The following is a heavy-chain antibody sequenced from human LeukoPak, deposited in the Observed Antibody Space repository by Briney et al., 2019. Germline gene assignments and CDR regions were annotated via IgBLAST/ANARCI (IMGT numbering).Heavy chain of an antibody. D-gene: IGHD6-19*01. Sequence: SETLSLTCTVSGGSISSSSYYWGWIRQPPGKGLEWIGSIYYSGSTYYNPSLKSRVTISVDTSKNQFSLKLSSVTAADTAVYYCARDSSSGWWGYYYYYYMDVWGKGTTVTVSS. CDR1: GGSISSSSYY. V-gene: IGHV4-39*07. CDR2: IYYSGST. J-gene: IGHJ6*03. CDR3: ARDSSSGWWGYYYYYYMDV.